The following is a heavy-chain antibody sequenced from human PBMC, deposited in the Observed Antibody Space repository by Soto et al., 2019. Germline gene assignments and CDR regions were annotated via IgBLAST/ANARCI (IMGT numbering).Heavy chain of an antibody. CDR3: ARDQWELLLGRDYYYGMDG. CDR1: GDSVSSNSAA. CDR2: TYYRSKWYN. Sequence: PSQTLSLTCAISGDSVSSNSAAWNWIRQSPSRGLEWLGRTYYRSKWYNDYAVSVKSRITINPDTSKNQFSLQLNSVTPEDTAVYYCARDQWELLLGRDYYYGMDGWGQGTTVTVSS. V-gene: IGHV6-1*01. J-gene: IGHJ6*02. D-gene: IGHD1-26*01.